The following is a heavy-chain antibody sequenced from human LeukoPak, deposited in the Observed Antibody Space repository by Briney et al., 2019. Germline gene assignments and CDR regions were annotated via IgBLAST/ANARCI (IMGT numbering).Heavy chain of an antibody. CDR2: IYYSGST. J-gene: IGHJ5*02. V-gene: IGHV4-59*01. Sequence: SETLSLTCTVSGGSISSYYWSWIRKPPGKGLEWIGYIYYSGSTNYNPSLKSRVTISVDTSKNQFSLKLSSVTAADTAVYYCSRYCSSTSCHPGFDPWGQGTLVTVSS. CDR1: GGSISSYY. D-gene: IGHD2-2*01. CDR3: SRYCSSTSCHPGFDP.